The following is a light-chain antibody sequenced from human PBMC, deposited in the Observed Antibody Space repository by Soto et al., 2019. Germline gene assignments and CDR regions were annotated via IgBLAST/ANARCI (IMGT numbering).Light chain of an antibody. CDR2: GAS. CDR1: QSVSSSY. J-gene: IGKJ3*01. V-gene: IGKV3-20*01. Sequence: EIVLTQSPGTLSLSPGERATLSCRASQSVSSSYLACYQQKPGQAPRLLIYGASSRATDIPDRFSGSGSGTDFTLTISRLEPEDFAVYYCQQYGNSPPFTFGPGTKVDIK. CDR3: QQYGNSPPFT.